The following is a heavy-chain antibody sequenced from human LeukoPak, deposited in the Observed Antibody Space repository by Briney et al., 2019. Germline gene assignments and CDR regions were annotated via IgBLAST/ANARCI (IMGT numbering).Heavy chain of an antibody. V-gene: IGHV4-59*01. J-gene: IGHJ4*02. D-gene: IGHD2-21*02. Sequence: SETLSLTCTVSGGSISSYYWSWIRQPPGKGLEWIGYIYYSGSTNHNPSLKSRVTISVDTSKNQFSLKLSSVTAADTAVYYCARATPLVVVTATRFDYWGQGTLVTVSS. CDR2: IYYSGST. CDR1: GGSISSYY. CDR3: ARATPLVVVTATRFDY.